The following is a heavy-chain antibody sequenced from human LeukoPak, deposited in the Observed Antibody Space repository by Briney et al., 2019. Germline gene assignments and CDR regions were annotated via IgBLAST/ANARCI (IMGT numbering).Heavy chain of an antibody. CDR2: INHSGST. J-gene: IGHJ5*02. CDR3: AGHRRYRGYSWWFDP. Sequence: SETLSLTCAVYGGSFSGYYWSWIRQPPGKGLEWIGEINHSGSTNYNPSLKSRVTISVDTSKNQFSLKLSSVTAADTAVYYCAGHRRYRGYSWWFDPWGQGTLVTVSS. D-gene: IGHD5-18*01. V-gene: IGHV4-34*01. CDR1: GGSFSGYY.